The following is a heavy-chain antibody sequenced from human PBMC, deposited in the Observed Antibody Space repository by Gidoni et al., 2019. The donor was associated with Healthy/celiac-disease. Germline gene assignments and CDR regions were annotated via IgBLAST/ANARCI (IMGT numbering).Heavy chain of an antibody. CDR2: IIPIFGTA. V-gene: IGHV1-69*01. CDR1: GGNLRDYA. J-gene: IGHJ6*02. D-gene: IGHD1-20*01. Sequence: QVQLVQSGAEVKKPGSSVKVSCKACGGNLRDYAISWVRQAPGQGLEWMGGIIPIFGTANYAQKFQGRVTITADESTSTAYMELSSLRSEDTAVYYCARRSITGTRGYYYYGMDVWGQGTTVTVSS. CDR3: ARRSITGTRGYYYYGMDV.